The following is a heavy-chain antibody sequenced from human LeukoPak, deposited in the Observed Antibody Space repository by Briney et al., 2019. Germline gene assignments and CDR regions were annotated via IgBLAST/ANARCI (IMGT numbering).Heavy chain of an antibody. Sequence: PSETLSLTCTVSGGSISSYYWGWIRQPPGKGLEWIGSIYYSESTYYNPSLKSRVAISVDTSKNQVSLNLRSVTAADTAVFYCARVTVVSSGDTYFPGYFDYWGQGTLVTVSS. D-gene: IGHD2-15*01. J-gene: IGHJ4*02. CDR3: ARVTVVSSGDTYFPGYFDY. CDR1: GGSISSYY. CDR2: IYYSEST. V-gene: IGHV4-39*01.